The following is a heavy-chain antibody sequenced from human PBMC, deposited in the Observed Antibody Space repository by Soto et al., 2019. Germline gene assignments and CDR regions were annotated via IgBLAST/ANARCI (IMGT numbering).Heavy chain of an antibody. CDR2: ISGSGGAT. J-gene: IGHJ4*02. D-gene: IGHD1-26*01. CDR3: VKDNNWDEPG. V-gene: IGHV3-23*01. CDR1: GFTFTSYA. Sequence: GGSLRLSCAASGFTFTSYAMTWVRQAPGKGLEWVSSISGSGGATYYADSVKGRFTISRDDSKNTLYLQMNSLKAEDTATYYCVKDNNWDEPGWGQGTLVTVS.